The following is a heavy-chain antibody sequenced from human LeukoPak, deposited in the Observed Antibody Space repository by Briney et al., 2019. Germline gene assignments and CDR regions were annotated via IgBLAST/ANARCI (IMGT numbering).Heavy chain of an antibody. CDR1: GFTFSSYW. D-gene: IGHD3-22*01. V-gene: IGHV3-7*01. Sequence: GGSLRLSCAASGFTFSSYWMSWVRQAPGKGLEWVANIKQDGSEKYYVDSVKGRFTISRDNVKNSLYLQMNSLRAEDTAVYYCAREHYDSSFDYWGQGTLVTVSS. CDR3: AREHYDSSFDY. J-gene: IGHJ4*02. CDR2: IKQDGSEK.